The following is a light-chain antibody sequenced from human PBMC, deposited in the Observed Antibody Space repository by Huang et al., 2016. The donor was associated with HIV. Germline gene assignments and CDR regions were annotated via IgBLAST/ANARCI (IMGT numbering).Light chain of an antibody. CDR3: QQYYSSLWT. CDR2: WAS. J-gene: IGKJ1*01. CDR1: QSLLYSSNNKNY. Sequence: DIVMTQSPDSLTVSLGERATIHCKSSQSLLYSSNNKNYLNWYQQKEGQPPKLLIYWASARESGVPDRLSCSGSGTNFTLTINSLQAEDVAVYYCQQYYSSLWTFGQGTKVQIK. V-gene: IGKV4-1*01.